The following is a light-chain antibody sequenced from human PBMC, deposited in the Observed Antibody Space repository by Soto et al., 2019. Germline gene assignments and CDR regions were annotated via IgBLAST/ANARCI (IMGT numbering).Light chain of an antibody. CDR3: SSYTSATTYV. V-gene: IGLV2-14*01. CDR1: SSDVGGYNY. Sequence: QSVLTQPASVSGSPGQSITISCTGTSSDVGGYNYVSWYQHHPGKAPKLMIHEVSDRPSGISNRFSGSKSGNTASLTISGLQAEEEAAPYCSSYTSATTYVFGTGTKVTVL. CDR2: EVS. J-gene: IGLJ1*01.